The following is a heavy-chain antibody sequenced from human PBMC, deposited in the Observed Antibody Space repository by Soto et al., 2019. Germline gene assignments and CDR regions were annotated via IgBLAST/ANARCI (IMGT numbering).Heavy chain of an antibody. D-gene: IGHD2-8*02. Sequence: QVQLQESGPGLVKPSQTLSLTCTVSGGSISSGDYYWSWIRQPPGKGLEWIGYIYYSGSTYYNPSLKSRVTISVDTSTNQFSLKLSSVTAAYTDVYYCARFVGAALVRGSDYWGQGTLVTVSS. CDR3: ARFVGAALVRGSDY. J-gene: IGHJ4*02. CDR1: GGSISSGDYY. V-gene: IGHV4-30-4*01. CDR2: IYYSGST.